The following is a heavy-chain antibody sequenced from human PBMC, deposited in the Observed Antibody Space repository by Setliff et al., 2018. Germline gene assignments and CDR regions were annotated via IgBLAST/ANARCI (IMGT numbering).Heavy chain of an antibody. CDR1: GYTFSNYG. CDR2: ISGYTGNT. V-gene: IGHV1-18*01. D-gene: IGHD2-8*01. J-gene: IGHJ4*02. Sequence: GASVKVSCKASGYTFSNYGITWVRQAPGQGLEWMGWISGYTGNTNYAQKLQGRVTMTTDTSTSTAYMELRSLRSDDTAVYYCSRSVRYCTTTTCQRASGAEFWGQGTQVTVSS. CDR3: SRSVRYCTTTTCQRASGAEF.